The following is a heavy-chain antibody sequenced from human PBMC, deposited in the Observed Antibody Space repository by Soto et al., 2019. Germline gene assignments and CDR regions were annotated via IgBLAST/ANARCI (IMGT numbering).Heavy chain of an antibody. Sequence: EVQLVESGGGLVKPGGSLRLSCAASGFTFSNGWMSWVRQAPGEGLEWVGRIKSKIAGGTTDYSAPVKGRFTISRDDSKDTLYLQINSLKTEDTAVYYCATDSTQTFCDGGPCYSLQTKIHDSWGQGTLVTVSS. V-gene: IGHV3-15*01. CDR2: IKSKIAGGTT. CDR1: GFTFSNGW. J-gene: IGHJ4*02. D-gene: IGHD2-21*01. CDR3: ATDSTQTFCDGGPCYSLQTKIHDS.